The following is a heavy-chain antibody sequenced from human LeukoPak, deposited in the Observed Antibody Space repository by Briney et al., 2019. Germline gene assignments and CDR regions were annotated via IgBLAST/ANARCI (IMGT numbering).Heavy chain of an antibody. CDR3: ARSMFGDSTGYNDAFDM. V-gene: IGHV3-33*01. CDR2: IWYDGSKK. J-gene: IGHJ3*02. D-gene: IGHD3-22*01. Sequence: GGSLRLSCAVSGFTFSHHGMHWGRQAPGKGLEWVAVIWYDGSKKYYADSVRGRFTISRDDSKNMLFLQMNSLRAEDTALYYCARSMFGDSTGYNDAFDMWGQGTMVTVPS. CDR1: GFTFSHHG.